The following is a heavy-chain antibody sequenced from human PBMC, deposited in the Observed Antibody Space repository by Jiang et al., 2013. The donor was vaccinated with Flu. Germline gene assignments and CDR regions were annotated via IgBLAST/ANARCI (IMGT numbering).Heavy chain of an antibody. CDR3: ARLTQDCSSTSCYAVGMDV. Sequence: AEVKKPGESLKISCKGSGYSFTSYWIGWVRQMPGKGLEWMGIIYPGDSDTRYSPSFQGQVTISADKSISTAYLQWSSLKASDTAMYYCARLTQDCSSTSCYAVGMDVWGQGTTVTVSS. V-gene: IGHV5-51*01. J-gene: IGHJ6*02. CDR1: GYSFTSYW. D-gene: IGHD2-2*01. CDR2: IYPGDSDT.